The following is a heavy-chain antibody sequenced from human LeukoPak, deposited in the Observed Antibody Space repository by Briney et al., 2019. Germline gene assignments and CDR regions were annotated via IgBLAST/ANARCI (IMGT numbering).Heavy chain of an antibody. CDR2: ISPGGSTM. D-gene: IGHD1-26*01. V-gene: IGHV3-11*01. CDR1: AFTFSDYY. J-gene: IGHJ4*02. CDR3: ASLLTAVGSPFDY. Sequence: KSGGSLRLSCAASAFTFSDYYMNWIRQTPGKGLEWLSYISPGGSTMYYADSVKGRFTISRDNAKNSLYLQMNSLRAEDTAVYYCASLLTAVGSPFDYWGQGALVTVSS.